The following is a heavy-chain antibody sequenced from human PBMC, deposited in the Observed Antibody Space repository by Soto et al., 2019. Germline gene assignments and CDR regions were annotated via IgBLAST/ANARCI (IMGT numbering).Heavy chain of an antibody. CDR1: GFTFSSYG. CDR3: AKERLRYYYGMDV. D-gene: IGHD3-16*01. CDR2: ISYDGSNK. Sequence: GGSLRLSCAASGFTFSSYGMHWVRQAPGKGLEWVAVISYDGSNKYYADSVKGRFTISRDNSKNTLYLQMNSLRAEDTAVYYCAKERLRYYYGMDVWGQGTTVTVSS. J-gene: IGHJ6*02. V-gene: IGHV3-30*18.